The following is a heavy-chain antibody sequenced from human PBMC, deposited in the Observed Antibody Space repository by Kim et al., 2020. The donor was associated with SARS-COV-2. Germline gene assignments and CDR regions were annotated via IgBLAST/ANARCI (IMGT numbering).Heavy chain of an antibody. CDR2: INHSGST. J-gene: IGHJ4*02. V-gene: IGHV4-34*01. D-gene: IGHD3-22*01. CDR1: GGSFSGYY. CDR3: ARGRGLLYYYDSSGSLGAFDY. Sequence: SETLSLTCAVYGGSFSGYYWSWIRQPPGKGLEWIGEINHSGSTNYNPSLKSRVTISVDTSKNQFSLKLSSVTAADTAVYYCARGRGLLYYYDSSGSLGAFDYWGQGTLVTVSS.